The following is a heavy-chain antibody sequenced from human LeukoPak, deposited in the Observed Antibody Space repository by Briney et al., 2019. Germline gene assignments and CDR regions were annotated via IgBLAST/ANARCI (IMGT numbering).Heavy chain of an antibody. J-gene: IGHJ5*02. V-gene: IGHV4-59*01. CDR3: ARVYSERYCSSTSCLNWFDP. CDR2: IYYSGST. CDR1: GGSISSYY. Sequence: SETLSLTCTVSGGSISSYYWSWIRQPPGKGLEWIGYIYYSGSTNYNPSLKSRVTISVDMSKNQFSLKLSSVTAADTAVYYCARVYSERYCSSTSCLNWFDPWGQGTLVTVSS. D-gene: IGHD2-2*01.